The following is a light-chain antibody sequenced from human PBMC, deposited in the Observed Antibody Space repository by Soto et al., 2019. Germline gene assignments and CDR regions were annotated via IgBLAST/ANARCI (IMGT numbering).Light chain of an antibody. J-gene: IGLJ2*01. Sequence: QSVLTQAPSASGSPGQRVTISCSGGDSYIGRDLVIWYQQFPGTAPKLLIFRTNQRHPGVPHRFSASKSGTSASPAVSWLQSEDEADDYCAAWDESLNHPVFGGGTKLTVL. CDR2: RTN. CDR3: AAWDESLNHPV. V-gene: IGLV1-44*01. CDR1: DSYIGRDL.